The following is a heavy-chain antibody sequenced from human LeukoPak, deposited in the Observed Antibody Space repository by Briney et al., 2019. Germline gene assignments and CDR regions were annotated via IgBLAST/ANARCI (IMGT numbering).Heavy chain of an antibody. CDR3: AKDLIAVAFN. J-gene: IGHJ4*02. V-gene: IGHV3-7*03. D-gene: IGHD6-19*01. Sequence: PGGSLRLSCAASGFTFSSYWMSWVRQAPGKGLEWVANIKQDGSEKYYVDSVKGRFTISRDNSKNTLYLQMNSLRAEDTAVYYCAKDLIAVAFNWGQGTLVTVSS. CDR1: GFTFSSYW. CDR2: IKQDGSEK.